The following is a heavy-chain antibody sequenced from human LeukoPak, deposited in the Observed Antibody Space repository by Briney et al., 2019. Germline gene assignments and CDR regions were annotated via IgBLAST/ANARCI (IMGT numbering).Heavy chain of an antibody. CDR1: VFTFSSYS. V-gene: IGHV3-21*01. CDR2: ISSRSSYI. CDR3: ARASSGWYGNFDY. D-gene: IGHD6-19*01. J-gene: IGHJ4*02. Sequence: GGSLRLSCAASVFTFSSYSMNWVRQAPGKGLEGVSSISSRSSYIYYADSVKGRFTISRDNPKDSLYLQMNSLRAEDTAVYYCARASSGWYGNFDYWGQGTLVTVSS.